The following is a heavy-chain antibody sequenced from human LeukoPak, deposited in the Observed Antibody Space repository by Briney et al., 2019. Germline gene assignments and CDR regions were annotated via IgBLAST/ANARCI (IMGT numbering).Heavy chain of an antibody. CDR3: ARVLLGYYGFWSGYVTDY. Sequence: SGGSLRLSCAASGFTFSTYEMNWFRQAPGKGLEWVAYINSRGSHVYYADAVKGRFTISRDNVKNSLYLQMNGLRAEDTAVYYCARVLLGYYGFWSGYVTDYWGQGTLVSVSS. D-gene: IGHD3-3*01. J-gene: IGHJ4*02. CDR1: GFTFSTYE. CDR2: INSRGSHV. V-gene: IGHV3-48*03.